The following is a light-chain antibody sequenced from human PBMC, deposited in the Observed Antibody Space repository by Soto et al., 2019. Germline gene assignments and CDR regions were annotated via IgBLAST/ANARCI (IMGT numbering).Light chain of an antibody. J-gene: IGKJ5*01. CDR1: PSVSSN. CDR2: GAY. V-gene: IGKV3-15*01. Sequence: EIVMTQSPATLSMSPGQRATLSCRASPSVSSNLAWYQQKPGQAHRRLIYGAYTRATGIQARFSGSGSGTEFTLTIRSVQSEDFAVYYCQQRSNWPSTFGQGTRVEIK. CDR3: QQRSNWPST.